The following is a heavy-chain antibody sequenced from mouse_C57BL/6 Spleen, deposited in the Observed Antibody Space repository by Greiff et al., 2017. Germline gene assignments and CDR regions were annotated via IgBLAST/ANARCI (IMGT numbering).Heavy chain of an antibody. Sequence: VQLQQSGPELVKPGASVKISYKASGYSFTGYYMNWVKQSPEKSLEWIGEINPSTGGTTYNQKFKAKATLTVDKSSSTAYMQLKSLTSEDSAVYYCARGFYYGSSPACFAYWGQGTLVTVSA. CDR1: GYSFTGYY. V-gene: IGHV1-42*01. CDR2: INPSTGGT. CDR3: ARGFYYGSSPACFAY. D-gene: IGHD1-1*01. J-gene: IGHJ3*01.